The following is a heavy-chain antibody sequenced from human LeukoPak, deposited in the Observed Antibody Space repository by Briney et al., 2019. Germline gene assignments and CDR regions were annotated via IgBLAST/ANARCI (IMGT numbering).Heavy chain of an antibody. D-gene: IGHD3-3*01. Sequence: ASVTVSCKASGYTFTSYDINWVRQATGQGLEWMGWMNPNSGNTGYAQKFQGRVTMTRNTSISTAYMELSSLRSEDTAVYYCARGVVTIFGVVTPFYGMDVWGQGTTVTVSS. CDR1: GYTFTSYD. J-gene: IGHJ6*02. CDR2: MNPNSGNT. V-gene: IGHV1-8*01. CDR3: ARGVVTIFGVVTPFYGMDV.